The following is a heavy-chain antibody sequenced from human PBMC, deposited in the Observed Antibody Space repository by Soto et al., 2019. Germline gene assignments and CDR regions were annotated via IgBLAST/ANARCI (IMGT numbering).Heavy chain of an antibody. Sequence: PSETLSLTCAVSSGSISSSNWWSWVRQPPGKGLEWIGEIYHSGSTNYNPPLKSRVTISVDTSKNQFSLKLSSVTAADTAVYYCARGNPYYDILTGYYRSGLIGSYYYYGMDVWGQGTTVTVSS. V-gene: IGHV4-4*02. J-gene: IGHJ6*02. CDR1: SGSISSSNW. D-gene: IGHD3-9*01. CDR2: IYHSGST. CDR3: ARGNPYYDILTGYYRSGLIGSYYYYGMDV.